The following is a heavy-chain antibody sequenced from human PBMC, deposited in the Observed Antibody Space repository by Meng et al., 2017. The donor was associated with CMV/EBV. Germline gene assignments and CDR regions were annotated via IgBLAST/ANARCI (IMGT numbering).Heavy chain of an antibody. Sequence: ASVKVSCKVSGYTLTELSMQWVRQPPGQGLEWMGWINPNSGGTNYAQKFQGRVTMTRDTSISTAYMELSRLRSDDTAVYYCARETGRSYYYGMDVWGQGTTVTVSS. J-gene: IGHJ6*02. CDR2: INPNSGGT. CDR1: GYTLTELS. CDR3: ARETGRSYYYGMDV. V-gene: IGHV1-2*02. D-gene: IGHD2-15*01.